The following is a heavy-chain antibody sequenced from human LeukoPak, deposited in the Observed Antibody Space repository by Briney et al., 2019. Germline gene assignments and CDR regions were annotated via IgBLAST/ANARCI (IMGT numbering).Heavy chain of an antibody. CDR2: IYYSGST. CDR1: GGSISSGDYY. CDR3: ARGSKKVDAFDI. V-gene: IGHV4-30-4*08. Sequence: SQTLSLTCTVSGGSISSGDYYWSWIRQPPGKGLEWIGYIYYSGSTYYNPSLKSRVTISVDTSKNQFSLKLSSVTAADTAVYYCARGSKKVDAFDIWGQGTMVTVSS. J-gene: IGHJ3*02.